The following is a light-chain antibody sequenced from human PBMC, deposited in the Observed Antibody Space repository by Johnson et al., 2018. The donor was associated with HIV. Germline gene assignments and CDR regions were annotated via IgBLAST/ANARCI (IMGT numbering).Light chain of an antibody. CDR3: GTWDTRLSVLYV. CDR2: ESN. V-gene: IGLV1-51*02. J-gene: IGLJ1*01. CDR1: SSNIGKNS. Sequence: QSVLTQPPSVSAAPGQKVTIPCSGSSSNIGKNSVSWYQQLPGTAPKLLIYESNKRPSGIPDRFSGSKSGTSATLGITGLRTGDEADYYCGTWDTRLSVLYVFGSGTKVTVL.